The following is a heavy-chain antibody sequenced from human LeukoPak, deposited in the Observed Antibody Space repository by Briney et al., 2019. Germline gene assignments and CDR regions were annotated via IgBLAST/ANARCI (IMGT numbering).Heavy chain of an antibody. Sequence: PSETLSLTCTVSGDSISTSNSYWGWIRQPPGKGLEWIGSIYYSGNTYYNASLKSRVTISVDTSKNQFSLKLTSVTAADTAVYYCARIKIRAAQTTVTTLDYWGQGTLVTVSS. CDR1: GDSISTSNSY. D-gene: IGHD4-11*01. J-gene: IGHJ4*02. CDR3: ARIKIRAAQTTVTTLDY. V-gene: IGHV4-39*01. CDR2: IYYSGNT.